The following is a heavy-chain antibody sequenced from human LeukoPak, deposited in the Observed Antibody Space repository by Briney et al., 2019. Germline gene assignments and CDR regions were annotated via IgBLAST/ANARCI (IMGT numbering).Heavy chain of an antibody. CDR2: INPSDGTT. V-gene: IGHV1-46*01. D-gene: IGHD3-10*01. Sequence: ASVKVSCKASGYTFTSYYLHWVRQAPGQGLEWMGIINPSDGTTDYAQKFQGRITVTRDTSTSIVYMELSSLTSEDTAVYYCARGVYGSGINIPFYDYWGHGTLVTVSS. J-gene: IGHJ4*01. CDR1: GYTFTSYY. CDR3: ARGVYGSGINIPFYDY.